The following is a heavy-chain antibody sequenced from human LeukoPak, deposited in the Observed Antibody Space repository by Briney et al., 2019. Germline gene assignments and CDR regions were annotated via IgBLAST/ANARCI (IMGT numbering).Heavy chain of an antibody. D-gene: IGHD2-2*02. CDR3: ARDSPYTTTGFMDV. CDR1: GFSLSTYS. V-gene: IGHV3-21*01. J-gene: IGHJ6*03. CDR2: ISTSSSFI. Sequence: SGGSLRLSCSASGFSLSTYSMHWVRQAPGQGLQWVSSISTSSSFIFYTDSLKGRFTISRDNAKNSLYLQMNSLRDEDTGVYYCARDSPYTTTGFMDVWGKGTTVTVSS.